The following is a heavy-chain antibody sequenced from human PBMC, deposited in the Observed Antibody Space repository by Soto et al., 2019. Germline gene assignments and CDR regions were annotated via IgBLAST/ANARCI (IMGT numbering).Heavy chain of an antibody. CDR3: AICTGIQLWVFNY. V-gene: IGHV3-23*01. J-gene: IGHJ4*02. CDR2: VTGSGGST. D-gene: IGHD5-18*01. Sequence: QPGGSLRLSCAASGFRFSSYAMSWVRQAPGKGFEWVSTVTGSGGSTFYADSVKGRLSISRDNSKNTLYLQMNSLRAEDTAVYYCAICTGIQLWVFNYWGQGTPVTVSS. CDR1: GFRFSSYA.